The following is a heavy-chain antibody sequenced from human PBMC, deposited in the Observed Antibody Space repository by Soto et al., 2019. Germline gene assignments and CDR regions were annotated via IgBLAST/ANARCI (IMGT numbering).Heavy chain of an antibody. CDR1: GFAFSSYV. CDR2: LWSDGTNK. J-gene: IGHJ4*02. CDR3: AREGPDYATDY. D-gene: IGHD2-2*01. Sequence: QVQLVESGGGLVQPGRSLRLSCAASGFAFSSYVMHWVRQAPGRGLEWVAVLWSDGTNKKYADSVKGRFTISRDNSKNTLYRQMSSLRAEDTAVYYCAREGPDYATDYWGQGTLVTVSS. V-gene: IGHV3-33*01.